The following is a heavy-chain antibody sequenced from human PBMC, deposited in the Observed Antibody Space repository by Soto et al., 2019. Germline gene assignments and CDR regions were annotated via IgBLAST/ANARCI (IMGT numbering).Heavy chain of an antibody. D-gene: IGHD3-10*01. CDR2: INHSGST. J-gene: IGHJ5*02. V-gene: IGHV4-34*01. CDR3: GRDYMVRGVMRWFDP. Sequence: SETLSLTCAVYGGSFSGYYWTWIRQPPGTGLEWIGEINHSGSTNYNPSLKSRVTISVDTSKNQFSLKLTSVTAADTAVYYCGRDYMVRGVMRWFDPWGQGTRVTVSS. CDR1: GGSFSGYY.